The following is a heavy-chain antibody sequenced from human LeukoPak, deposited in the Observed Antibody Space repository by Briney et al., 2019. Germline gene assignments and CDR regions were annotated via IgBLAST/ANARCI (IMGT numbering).Heavy chain of an antibody. Sequence: GGSLRLSCAASGFIFSSYSMNWVRQAPGKGLEWVSFISTSSSYIYYADSVKGRFTISRDNAKNSLYLQMNSLRAEDTAVYYCARGGWFGELVRRFGYYYYYMDVWGKGTTVTVSS. CDR3: ARGGWFGELVRRFGYYYYYMDV. D-gene: IGHD3-10*01. CDR2: ISTSSSYI. J-gene: IGHJ6*03. V-gene: IGHV3-21*01. CDR1: GFIFSSYS.